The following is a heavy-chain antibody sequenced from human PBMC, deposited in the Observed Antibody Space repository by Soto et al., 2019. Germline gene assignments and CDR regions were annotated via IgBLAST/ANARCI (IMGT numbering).Heavy chain of an antibody. CDR1: GFTFSHYG. V-gene: IGHV3-30*03. D-gene: IGHD1-26*01. Sequence: QVQLVESGGGVVQPGRSLRLSCAASGFTFSHYGIHWVRQATGKWLEWLAVISYDGSNKHYADSVKGRFTVSRDNSKNTLYLQMNSLRAEDTAVYFCARYSGKYQGPIDYWGQGTLVTVSS. CDR2: ISYDGSNK. CDR3: ARYSGKYQGPIDY. J-gene: IGHJ4*02.